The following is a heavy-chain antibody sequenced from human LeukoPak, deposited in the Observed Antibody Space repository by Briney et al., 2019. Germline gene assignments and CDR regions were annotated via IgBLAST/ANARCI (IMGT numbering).Heavy chain of an antibody. D-gene: IGHD5-24*01. V-gene: IGHV3-23*01. J-gene: IGHJ3*02. CDR2: ISGNGIST. CDR3: ARDRRWLQLRGNAFDI. Sequence: GSLRLSCAASGFTFTNYAMSWVRQAPGKGLEWVSGISGNGISTYYADSVKGRFTISRDNSKSTLYLQMDSLRAEDTAVYYCARDRRWLQLRGNAFDIWGQGTMVTVSS. CDR1: GFTFTNYA.